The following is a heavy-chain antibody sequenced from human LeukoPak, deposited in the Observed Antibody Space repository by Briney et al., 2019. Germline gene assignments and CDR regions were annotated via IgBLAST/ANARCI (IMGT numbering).Heavy chain of an antibody. CDR1: GGSISSSNW. V-gene: IGHV4-4*02. CDR3: ARAYGSEEDYYYGMDV. D-gene: IGHD3-10*01. CDR2: SYHSGST. J-gene: IGHJ6*04. Sequence: ALGTLSLTCAVSGGSISSSNWWSWARPPPGKGLECIGESYHSGSTNYNPSLKSRVTISVDKAKNQFSLKLSSVTAADTAVYYCARAYGSEEDYYYGMDVWGKGTTVTVSS.